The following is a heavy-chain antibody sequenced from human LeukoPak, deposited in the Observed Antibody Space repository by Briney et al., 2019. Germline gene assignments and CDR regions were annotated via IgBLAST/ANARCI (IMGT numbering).Heavy chain of an antibody. CDR2: ISAYNGNT. Sequence: ASVKVSCKASGYTFTSYGISWVRQAPGQGLEWMGWISAYNGNTNYARKLQGRVTMTTDTSTSTAYMELRSLRSDDTAVYYCARGAFIPIAAAGSLDYWGQGTLVTVSS. D-gene: IGHD6-13*01. V-gene: IGHV1-18*01. J-gene: IGHJ4*02. CDR1: GYTFTSYG. CDR3: ARGAFIPIAAAGSLDY.